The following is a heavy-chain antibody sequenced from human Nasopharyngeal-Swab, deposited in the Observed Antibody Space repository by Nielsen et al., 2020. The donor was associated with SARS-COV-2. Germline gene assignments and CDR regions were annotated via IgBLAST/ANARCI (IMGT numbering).Heavy chain of an antibody. CDR1: GGSIENYH. Sequence: SETLSLTCTVSGGSIENYHWTWIRQSAGKGLEWMGHIYGSGATNYNPSLKSRIFMSVDPSKNQFSLTLRSVTAADTAVYYCARDPFRIFGVAYGLDVWGQGTTVTVSS. V-gene: IGHV4-4*07. CDR2: IYGSGAT. CDR3: ARDPFRIFGVAYGLDV. J-gene: IGHJ6*02. D-gene: IGHD3-3*02.